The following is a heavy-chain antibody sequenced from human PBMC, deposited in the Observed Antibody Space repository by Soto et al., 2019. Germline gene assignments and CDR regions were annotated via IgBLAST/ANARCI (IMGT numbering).Heavy chain of an antibody. CDR1: GGTFSSYA. V-gene: IGHV1-69*12. Sequence: QVQLVQSGAEVKKPGSSVKVSCKASGGTFSSYAISWVRQAPGQGLEWMGGIIPIFGTANYAQKFQGRVTITADESTSTAYMELSSLRSEDTAVYYCARVLCSGGSCYSGVTAFDIWGQGTMVTVSS. J-gene: IGHJ3*02. CDR2: IIPIFGTA. CDR3: ARVLCSGGSCYSGVTAFDI. D-gene: IGHD2-15*01.